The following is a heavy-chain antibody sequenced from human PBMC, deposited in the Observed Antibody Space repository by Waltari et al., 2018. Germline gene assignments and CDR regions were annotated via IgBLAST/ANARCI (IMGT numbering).Heavy chain of an antibody. Sequence: QLHLQESGPGLVKPSETLSLTCSVSGDSISSTSYYWGWIRQPPGKGLEWIGSFVYNANTYNNPSLKSRVSISVDTSKNHFSLQLMSVTAADTAIYYCARPGRVDGGSLMALDYWGQGTLVTVSS. D-gene: IGHD2-8*01. J-gene: IGHJ4*02. CDR2: FVYNANT. CDR3: ARPGRVDGGSLMALDY. V-gene: IGHV4-39*02. CDR1: GDSISSTSYY.